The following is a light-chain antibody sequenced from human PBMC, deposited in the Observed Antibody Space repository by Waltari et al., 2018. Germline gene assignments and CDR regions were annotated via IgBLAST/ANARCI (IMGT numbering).Light chain of an antibody. CDR1: QSVLHSSNNKNY. V-gene: IGKV4-1*01. CDR3: QQFQSHLRT. Sequence: DLVMTKSPESLDVSLGDRGTITCKSSQSVLHSSNNKNYFAWYQQQPGQPPTLLIYWPSTRKSGVPDRFSGSGSGTDFTLTISSLQAEDVAVYYCQQFQSHLRTFGQGTKVEIK. CDR2: WPS. J-gene: IGKJ1*01.